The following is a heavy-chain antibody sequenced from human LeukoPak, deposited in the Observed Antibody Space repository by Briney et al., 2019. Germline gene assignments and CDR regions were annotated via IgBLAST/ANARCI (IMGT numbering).Heavy chain of an antibody. CDR2: ISYDGRNK. D-gene: IGHD3-16*01. CDR1: GFTFSSYA. CDR3: ARDWDSWGYFDY. Sequence: GGSLRLSCAASGFTFSSYAMHWVRQAPGKGLEWVAVISYDGRNKYHADSVKGRFTISRDNSKNTLYLQMNSLRAEDTAMYYCARDWDSWGYFDYWGQGTLVTVSS. V-gene: IGHV3-30*04. J-gene: IGHJ4*02.